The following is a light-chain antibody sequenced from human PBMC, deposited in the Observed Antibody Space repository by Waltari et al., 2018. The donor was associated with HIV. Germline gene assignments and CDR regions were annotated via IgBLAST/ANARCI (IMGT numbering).Light chain of an antibody. Sequence: QSALTQPASVSGSPGQSITISCPGTSSDVGSYNLVSWYQQHPGKAPKLMIYEVSKRPSGVSNRFSGSKSGNTASLTLSGLQAEDEADYYCCSYAGSSTFVVFGGGTKLTVL. CDR3: CSYAGSSTFVV. J-gene: IGLJ2*01. CDR1: SSDVGSYNL. V-gene: IGLV2-23*02. CDR2: EVS.